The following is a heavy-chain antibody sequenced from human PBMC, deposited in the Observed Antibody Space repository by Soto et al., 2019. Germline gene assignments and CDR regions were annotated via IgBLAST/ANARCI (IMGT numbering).Heavy chain of an antibody. V-gene: IGHV3-30*04. Sequence: GGSLRLSCAASGFTFSSYAMHWVRQAPGKGLEWVAAISDDEKNKYYAESVKGRFTISRDNSKNTLYLQMNSLRVEDTALYYCAKDKYGANPGSPFDSWGQGTVVTVSS. CDR3: AKDKYGANPGSPFDS. CDR1: GFTFSSYA. D-gene: IGHD2-8*01. CDR2: ISDDEKNK. J-gene: IGHJ4*02.